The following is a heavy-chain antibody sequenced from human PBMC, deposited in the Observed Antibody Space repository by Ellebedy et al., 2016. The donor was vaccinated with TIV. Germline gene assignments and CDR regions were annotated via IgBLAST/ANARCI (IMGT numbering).Heavy chain of an antibody. Sequence: GGSLRLXXAASGFTFSDYYMSWIRQAPGKGLEWVSYISSSGSTIYYADSVKGRFTISRDNAKNSLYLQMNSLRAEDTAVYYCAREVEYSSSSSLYYYYGMDVWGQGTTVTVSS. D-gene: IGHD6-6*01. CDR1: GFTFSDYY. V-gene: IGHV3-11*01. CDR2: ISSSGSTI. J-gene: IGHJ6*02. CDR3: AREVEYSSSSSLYYYYGMDV.